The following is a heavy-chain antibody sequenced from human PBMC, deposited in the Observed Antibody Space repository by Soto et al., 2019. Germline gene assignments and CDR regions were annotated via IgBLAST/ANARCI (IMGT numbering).Heavy chain of an antibody. CDR2: INPNSGGT. J-gene: IGHJ6*03. D-gene: IGHD2-2*01. CDR3: ARRGVVVVPAATRYYYYYYMDV. CDR1: GYTFTGYY. Sequence: GASVKVSCKASGYTFTGYYMHWVRQAPGQGLEWMGWINPNSGGTNYAQKFQGWVTMTRDTSISTAYMELSRLRSDDTAVYYCARRGVVVVPAATRYYYYYYMDVWGKGTTVTSP. V-gene: IGHV1-2*04.